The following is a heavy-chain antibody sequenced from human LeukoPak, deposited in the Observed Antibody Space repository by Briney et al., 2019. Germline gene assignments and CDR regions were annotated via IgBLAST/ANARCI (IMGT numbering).Heavy chain of an antibody. Sequence: SVTVSCTASGGTFSSYAISWVRQAPGQGLEWMGGIIPIFGTANYAQKFQGRVTITADESTSTAYMELSSLRSEDTAAYYCARGFFSASVANGMDVWGQGTTVTVSS. V-gene: IGHV1-69*01. J-gene: IGHJ6*02. CDR3: ARGFFSASVANGMDV. D-gene: IGHD6-6*01. CDR2: IIPIFGTA. CDR1: GGTFSSYA.